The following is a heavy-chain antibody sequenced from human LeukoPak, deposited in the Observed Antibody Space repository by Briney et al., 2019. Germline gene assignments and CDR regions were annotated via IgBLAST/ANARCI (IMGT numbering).Heavy chain of an antibody. CDR2: IRYDGSNK. Sequence: PGGSLRLSCAASGFTFSSYGMHWVRQAPGKGLEWVAFIRYDGSNKYYADSVKGRFTIPRDNSKNTLYLQMNSLRAEDTAVYYCAKVPTTVTFYYYYYGMDVWGQGTTVTVPS. J-gene: IGHJ6*02. CDR1: GFTFSSYG. CDR3: AKVPTTVTFYYYYYGMDV. V-gene: IGHV3-30*02. D-gene: IGHD4-17*01.